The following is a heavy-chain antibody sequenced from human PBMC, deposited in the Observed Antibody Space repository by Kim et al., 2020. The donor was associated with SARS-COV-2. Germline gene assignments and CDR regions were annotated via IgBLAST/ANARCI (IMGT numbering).Heavy chain of an antibody. D-gene: IGHD3-10*01. CDR1: GFTFSSYS. CDR3: ARDSNYGSGSYGNWFDP. CDR2: ISSSSSYI. Sequence: GGSLRLSCAASGFTFSSYSMNWVRQAPGKGLEWVSSISSSSSYIYYADSVKGRFTISRDNAKNSLYLQMNSLRAEDTAVYYCARDSNYGSGSYGNWFDPWGQGTLVTVSS. J-gene: IGHJ5*02. V-gene: IGHV3-21*01.